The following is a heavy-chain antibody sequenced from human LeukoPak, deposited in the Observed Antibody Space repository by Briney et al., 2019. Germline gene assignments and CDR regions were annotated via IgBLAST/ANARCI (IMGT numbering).Heavy chain of an antibody. Sequence: ASVKVSCKASGYTFTSYHITWVRQAPGQGLEWMGWISGYNGNTNYAQKFQGRVSMTTDTSTSTAYMELSSLRSEDTAVYYCATESRRQQLVPRRALGYWGQGTLVTVSS. CDR1: GYTFTSYH. V-gene: IGHV1-18*01. CDR3: ATESRRQQLVPRRALGY. CDR2: ISGYNGNT. D-gene: IGHD6-13*01. J-gene: IGHJ4*02.